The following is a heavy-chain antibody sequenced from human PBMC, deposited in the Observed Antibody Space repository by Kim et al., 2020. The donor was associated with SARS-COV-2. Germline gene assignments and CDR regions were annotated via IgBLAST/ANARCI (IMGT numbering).Heavy chain of an antibody. CDR1: GFTFSSYA. J-gene: IGHJ5*02. D-gene: IGHD5-12*01. V-gene: IGHV3-23*01. Sequence: GGSLRLSCAASGFTFSSYAMSWVRQAPGKGLEWVSAISGSGGCTYYADSVKGRFTISRDNSKNTLYLQMNSLRAEDTAVYYCAKIKALGMATMGVWFDPWGQGTLVTVSS. CDR2: ISGSGGCT. CDR3: AKIKALGMATMGVWFDP.